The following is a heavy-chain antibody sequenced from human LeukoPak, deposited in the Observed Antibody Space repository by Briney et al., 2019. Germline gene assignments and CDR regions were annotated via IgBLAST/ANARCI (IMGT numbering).Heavy chain of an antibody. J-gene: IGHJ4*02. V-gene: IGHV3-15*01. CDR2: IKSKTNSGTT. D-gene: IGHD2-2*01. CDR1: GFIFSSAW. Sequence: GGALRLSCAASGFIFSSAWMTWVRQAPGKGVEWVVHIKSKTNSGTTDYAETVKGRFTISRDASNNTVYLQMSSLRTDDTAVYYCARRFCSSTSCYPGPFDSWGQGTLVTVSS. CDR3: ARRFCSSTSCYPGPFDS.